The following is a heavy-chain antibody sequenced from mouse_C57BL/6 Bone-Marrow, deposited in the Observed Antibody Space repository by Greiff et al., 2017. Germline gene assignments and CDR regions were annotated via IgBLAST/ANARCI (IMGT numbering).Heavy chain of an antibody. J-gene: IGHJ1*03. V-gene: IGHV1-22*01. CDR3: ARLGDGYWYFDV. Sequence: EVQLQQSGPELVKPGASVKMSCKASGYTFTDYNMHWVKQSHGKSLEWIGYINPNNGGTSYNQKFKGKATLTVNKSSSTAYMELCSLTSQDSAVYYGARLGDGYWYFDVWGKGTTVTVSS. CDR1: GYTFTDYN. D-gene: IGHD2-3*01. CDR2: INPNNGGT.